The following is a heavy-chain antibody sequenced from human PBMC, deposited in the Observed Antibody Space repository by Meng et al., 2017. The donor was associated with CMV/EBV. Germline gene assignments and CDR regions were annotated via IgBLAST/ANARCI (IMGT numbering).Heavy chain of an antibody. D-gene: IGHD3-9*01. CDR1: GYTFTGYY. CDR2: INPNSGGT. Sequence: ASVKVSCKASGYTFTGYYMHWVRQAPGQGLEWMGWINPNSGGTNYAQKFQGRVTMTRDTSISTAYMELSRLRSDDTAVYYWARDSGRVLRYFDWVPPSGMDVWGQGTTVTVSS. J-gene: IGHJ6*02. V-gene: IGHV1-2*02. CDR3: ARDSGRVLRYFDWVPPSGMDV.